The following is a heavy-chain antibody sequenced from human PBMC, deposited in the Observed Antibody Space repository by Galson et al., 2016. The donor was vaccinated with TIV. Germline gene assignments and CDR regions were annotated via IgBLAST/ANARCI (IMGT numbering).Heavy chain of an antibody. V-gene: IGHV4-59*08. CDR2: VYNGDIT. J-gene: IGHJ5*02. CDR3: ARHWDT. CDR1: GASISADY. Sequence: SETLSLTCVVSGASISADYWSWIRQPPGGRLAWIAYVYNGDITNYNPSLKSRLTMSADTSKNHLSLRLTSVTAADTAVYYCARHWDTWGQGTLVTVSS.